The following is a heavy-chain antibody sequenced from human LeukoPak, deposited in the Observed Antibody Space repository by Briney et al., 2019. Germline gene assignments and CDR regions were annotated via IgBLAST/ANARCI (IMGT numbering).Heavy chain of an antibody. J-gene: IGHJ4*02. Sequence: GRSLRLSCAASGFTFSSYAMHWARQAPGKGLEWVAVISYDGSNKYYADSVKGRFTISRDNSKNTLYLQMNSLRAEDTAVYYCARDPKPYHYGSGSYYPDYWGQGTLVTVSS. D-gene: IGHD3-10*01. CDR1: GFTFSSYA. CDR2: ISYDGSNK. V-gene: IGHV3-30-3*01. CDR3: ARDPKPYHYGSGSYYPDY.